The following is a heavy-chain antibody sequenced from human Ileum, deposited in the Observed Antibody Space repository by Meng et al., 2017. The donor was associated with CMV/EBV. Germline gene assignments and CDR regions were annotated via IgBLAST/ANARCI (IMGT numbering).Heavy chain of an antibody. CDR3: ARDYYYGIDV. J-gene: IGHJ6*02. CDR1: EFTFSNYG. CDR2: IRSDGSNK. Sequence: GESLKISCAASEFTFSNYGMHWIRQAPGKGLEWVAFIRSDGSNKYYADSVKGRFTISRDNSKNTLSLQMNSLRAEDTAVYYCARDYYYGIDVWGQGNRVNGCS. V-gene: IGHV3-30*02.